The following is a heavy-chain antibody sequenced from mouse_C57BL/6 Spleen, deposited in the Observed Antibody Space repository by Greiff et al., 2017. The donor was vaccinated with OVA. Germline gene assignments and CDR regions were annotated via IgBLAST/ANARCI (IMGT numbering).Heavy chain of an antibody. CDR2: IHPNSGST. CDR1: GYTFTSYW. CDR3: ARFPNWDVYFDY. D-gene: IGHD4-1*02. J-gene: IGHJ2*01. V-gene: IGHV1-64*01. Sequence: QVQLQQPGAELVKPGASVKLSCKASGYTFTSYWMHWVKQRPGQGLEWIGMIHPNSGSTNYNEKFKSKATLTVDKSSSTAYMQLSSLTSEDSAVYYCARFPNWDVYFDYWGQGTTLTVSS.